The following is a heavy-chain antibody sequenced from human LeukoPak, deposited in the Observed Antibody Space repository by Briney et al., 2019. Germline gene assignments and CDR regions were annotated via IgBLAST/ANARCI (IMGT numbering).Heavy chain of an antibody. CDR1: GFTFSNYW. CDR3: AKSYSSSSPDWFDP. D-gene: IGHD6-6*01. CDR2: IKQDGSEQ. V-gene: IGHV3-7*03. Sequence: GGSLRLSCAASGFTFSNYWMNWVRQAPGKGLEWVADIKQDGSEQYYLDSVKGRFTISRDNAKNTLYLQMNSLRAEDTAVYYCAKSYSSSSPDWFDPWGQGTLVTVSS. J-gene: IGHJ5*02.